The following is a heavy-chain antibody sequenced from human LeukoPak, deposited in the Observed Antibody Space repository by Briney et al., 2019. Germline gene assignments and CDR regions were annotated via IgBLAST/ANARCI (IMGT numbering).Heavy chain of an antibody. V-gene: IGHV4-4*07. CDR2: IYTSGST. J-gene: IGHJ6*03. CDR3: ARGAVAGTGGYYYYYYYMDV. D-gene: IGHD6-19*01. Sequence: PSETLSLTCTVSGGSISSYYWSWIRQPAGKGLEWIGRIYTSGSTNYNPSLKSRVTISVDKSKNQFSLKLSSVTAADTAVYYRARGAVAGTGGYYYYYYYMDVWGKGTTVTVSS. CDR1: GGSISSYY.